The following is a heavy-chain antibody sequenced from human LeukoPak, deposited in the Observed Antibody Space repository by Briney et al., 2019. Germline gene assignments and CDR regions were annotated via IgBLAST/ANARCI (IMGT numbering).Heavy chain of an antibody. V-gene: IGHV4-34*01. D-gene: IGHD3-3*01. CDR3: ARQSYDFWSGYPNWFDP. Sequence: PSETLSLTCAVYGGSFSGYYWSWIRQPPGKGLEWIGEINHSGSTNYNPSLKSRVTISVDTSKNQFSLKLSSVTAADTAVYYCARQSYDFWSGYPNWFDPWGQGTLVTVSS. CDR2: INHSGST. CDR1: GGSFSGYY. J-gene: IGHJ5*02.